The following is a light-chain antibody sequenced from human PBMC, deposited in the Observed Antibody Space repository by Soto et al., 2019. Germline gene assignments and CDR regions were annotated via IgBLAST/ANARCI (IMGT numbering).Light chain of an antibody. CDR3: SXYHTRSNPYV. J-gene: IGLJ1*01. CDR1: GSDVGYYNF. CDR2: EVS. Sequence: QSVLTQPASVSGSPGQSITISCIGSGSDVGYYNFVSWYQQHPGKVPKLMIYEVSSRPSGVSNRFSVSNYGXKAYMTXXRLXXXXXXXYYCSXYHTRSNPYVFATGTKVTVL. V-gene: IGLV2-14*01.